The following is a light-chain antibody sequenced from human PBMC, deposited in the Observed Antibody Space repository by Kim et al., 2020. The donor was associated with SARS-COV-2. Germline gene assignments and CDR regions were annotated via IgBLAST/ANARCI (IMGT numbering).Light chain of an antibody. V-gene: IGKV1-33*01. J-gene: IGKJ4*01. CDR2: DAS. CDR3: QQYVNLPLT. Sequence: DIQMTQSPSSLSASVGDRVTITCQASQDISNYLNWYQQKPGKAPKLLIYDASNLETGVPSRFSGSGSGTDFTFTISSLQPEDIATYYCQQYVNLPLTFGGGTKVDIK. CDR1: QDISNY.